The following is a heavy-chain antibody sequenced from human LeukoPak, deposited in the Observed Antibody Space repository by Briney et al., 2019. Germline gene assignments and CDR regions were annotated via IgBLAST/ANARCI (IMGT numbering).Heavy chain of an antibody. D-gene: IGHD2-2*01. CDR2: MNPNSGNT. Sequence: ASVKVSCKASGYTFTSYDINWVRQATGQGLEWMGWMNPNSGNTGYAQKFQGRVTITRNTSISTAYMELSSLRSEDTAVYYYAREFCSSTSCYYHWFDPWGQGTLVTVSS. J-gene: IGHJ5*02. V-gene: IGHV1-8*03. CDR3: AREFCSSTSCYYHWFDP. CDR1: GYTFTSYD.